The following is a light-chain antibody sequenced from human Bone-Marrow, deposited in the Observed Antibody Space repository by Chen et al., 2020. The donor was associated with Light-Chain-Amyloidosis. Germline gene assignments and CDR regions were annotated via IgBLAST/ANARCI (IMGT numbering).Light chain of an antibody. CDR2: RET. J-gene: IGLJ2*01. CDR1: DLPTKY. V-gene: IGLV3-25*03. CDR3: QSADSSGTYEVI. Sequence: SYELTQPPSVSVSPGQTARITCSGDDLPTKYAYWYQQKPGQAPVLVIHRETERPSGISERFSGSSSGTTATLTIRGVQAEDEADYHCQSADSSGTYEVIFGGGTKLNVL.